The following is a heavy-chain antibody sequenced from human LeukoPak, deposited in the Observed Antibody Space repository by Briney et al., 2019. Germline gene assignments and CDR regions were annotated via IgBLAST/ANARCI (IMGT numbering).Heavy chain of an antibody. J-gene: IGHJ4*02. CDR2: IYPGDSDT. CDR3: ARADYDYVWGSYPPTYFDY. CDR1: GYSFTSYW. V-gene: IGHV5-51*01. Sequence: GASLKISCKGSGYSFTSYWIGWVRQMPGKGLEWMGIIYPGDSDTRYSPSFQGQVTISADKSISTAYLQWSSLKASDTAMYYCARADYDYVWGSYPPTYFDYWGQGTLVTVSS. D-gene: IGHD3-16*02.